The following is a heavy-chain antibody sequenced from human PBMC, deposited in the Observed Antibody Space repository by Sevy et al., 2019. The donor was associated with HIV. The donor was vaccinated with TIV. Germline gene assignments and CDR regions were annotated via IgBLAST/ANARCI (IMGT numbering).Heavy chain of an antibody. V-gene: IGHV5-51*01. Sequence: GESLKISCKGSGYRFTDYWIAWVRQRPGKGLEWMGIIYPGDSDTIYSPSFRGQVTISVDKSITTAYVKWSTLKASDTGIYYCARGARGTLPSYYYYGWDIWGQRTTVTVSS. CDR2: IYPGDSDT. CDR1: GYRFTDYW. J-gene: IGHJ6*02. CDR3: ARGARGTLPSYYYYGWDI.